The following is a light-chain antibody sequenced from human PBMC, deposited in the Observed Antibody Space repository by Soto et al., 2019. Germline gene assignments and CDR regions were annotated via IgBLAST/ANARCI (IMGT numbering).Light chain of an antibody. CDR3: SSYTSSRTYV. CDR2: DVS. Sequence: QSALTHPASVSGSPGQSITISCTGTSSDVGAYSYVSWYQRHPGKAPKLIIYDVSDRPSGISNRFSGSKSDNTASLTISGLQAEDEAEYYCSSYTSSRTYVFGTGTKVTVL. V-gene: IGLV2-14*01. CDR1: SSDVGAYSY. J-gene: IGLJ1*01.